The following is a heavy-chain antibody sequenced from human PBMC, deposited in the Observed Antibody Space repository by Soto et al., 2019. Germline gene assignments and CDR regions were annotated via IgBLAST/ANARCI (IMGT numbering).Heavy chain of an antibody. D-gene: IGHD1-26*01. CDR2: MNPNSGST. CDR1: GYSFTSYD. V-gene: IGHV1-8*01. J-gene: IGHJ4*02. CDR3: ARVSFNALLRCPFDL. Sequence: QVQLVQSGAEVKKPGASVKVSCKASGYSFTSYDVNWVRQASGQGLEWMGWMNPNSGSTVIAQKFQGRVTMTRDSSISTAYMELSSLRPDDSAIYYCARVSFNALLRCPFDLWGQGTEVTVSS.